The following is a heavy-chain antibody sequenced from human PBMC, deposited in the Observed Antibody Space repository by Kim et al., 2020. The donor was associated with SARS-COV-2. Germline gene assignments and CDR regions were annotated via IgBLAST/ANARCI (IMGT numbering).Heavy chain of an antibody. Sequence: ASVKVSCKASGYTFTSYGISWVRQAPGQGLEWMGWISAYNGNTNYAQKLQGRVTMTTDTSTSTAYMELRSLRSDDTAVYYCAYSGRSVATAMVDYWGQGTLVTVSS. D-gene: IGHD5-18*01. V-gene: IGHV1-18*01. CDR1: GYTFTSYG. CDR2: ISAYNGNT. J-gene: IGHJ4*02. CDR3: AYSGRSVATAMVDY.